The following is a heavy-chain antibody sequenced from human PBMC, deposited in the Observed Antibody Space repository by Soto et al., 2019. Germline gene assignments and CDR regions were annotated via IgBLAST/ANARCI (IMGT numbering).Heavy chain of an antibody. CDR1: GYSFTSYW. D-gene: IGHD5-12*01. J-gene: IGHJ6*02. CDR2: IYPVDSDT. V-gene: IGHV5-51*01. CDR3: ARVLRSGYLAYFYYDLDV. Sequence: PGESLKISCKGSGYSFTSYWIGWVRQMPGKGLEWMGIIYPVDSDTRYSPSFQGQVTISADKSISTAYLQWSSLKASDTAMYYCARVLRSGYLAYFYYDLDVCGQGTRVTVSS.